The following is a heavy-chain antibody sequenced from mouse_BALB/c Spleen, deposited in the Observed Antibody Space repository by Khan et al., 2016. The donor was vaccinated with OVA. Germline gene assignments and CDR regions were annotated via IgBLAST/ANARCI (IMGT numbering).Heavy chain of an antibody. Sequence: QIQLVQSGPELKKPGETVKISCKASGYTFTNYGMNWVKQAPGKGLKWMGWINTYTGETTYADDFKGRFAFSLETSASTAYLQINNLKNEDMATYFCARISSYWYFDVWGAGTTVTVSS. CDR1: GYTFTNYG. D-gene: IGHD6-2*01. J-gene: IGHJ1*01. CDR2: INTYTGET. CDR3: ARISSYWYFDV. V-gene: IGHV9-1*02.